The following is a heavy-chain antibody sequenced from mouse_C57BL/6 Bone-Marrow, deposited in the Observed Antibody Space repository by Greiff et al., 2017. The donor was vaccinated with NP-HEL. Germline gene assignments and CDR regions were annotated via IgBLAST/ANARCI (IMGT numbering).Heavy chain of an antibody. CDR1: GYTFTSYG. Sequence: VQLQQSGAELARPGASVKLSCKASGYTFTSYGISWVKQRTGQGLEWIGEIYPRSGNTYYNEKFKGKATLTADKSSSTAYMELRSLTSEDSAVYFCARRSYYYEGYFDVWGTGTTVTVSS. V-gene: IGHV1-81*01. CDR2: IYPRSGNT. CDR3: ARRSYYYEGYFDV. J-gene: IGHJ1*03. D-gene: IGHD2-4*01.